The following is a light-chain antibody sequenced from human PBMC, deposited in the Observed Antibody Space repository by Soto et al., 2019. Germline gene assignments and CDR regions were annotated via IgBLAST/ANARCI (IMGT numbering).Light chain of an antibody. J-gene: IGLJ1*01. CDR2: EGS. Sequence: QSALTQPASVSGSPGQSITISCTGTSSDVGSYNFVSWFQQHPGKAPKLMIYEGSERPSGVSNRFSGSKSGNTASLTISGLQAEYEADYCCCSYARRSTSVFGTGTNATV. CDR3: CSYARRSTSV. V-gene: IGLV2-23*01. CDR1: SSDVGSYNF.